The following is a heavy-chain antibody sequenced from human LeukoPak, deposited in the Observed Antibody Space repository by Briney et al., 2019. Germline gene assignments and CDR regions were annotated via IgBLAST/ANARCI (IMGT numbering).Heavy chain of an antibody. Sequence: SETLSLTCTVSGGSISSYYWSWIRQPPGKGLEWIGYIYYSGSTNYNPSLKSRVAISVDTSKNQFSLKLSSVTAADTAVYYCARDLDCSSTSCYVGWFDPWGQGTLVTVSS. CDR3: ARDLDCSSTSCYVGWFDP. CDR2: IYYSGST. CDR1: GGSISSYY. D-gene: IGHD2-2*01. V-gene: IGHV4-59*12. J-gene: IGHJ5*02.